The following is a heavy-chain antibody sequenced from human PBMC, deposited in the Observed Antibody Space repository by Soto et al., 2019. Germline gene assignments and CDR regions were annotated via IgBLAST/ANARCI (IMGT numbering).Heavy chain of an antibody. CDR1: GFTFSNHA. Sequence: QVQLVESGGGVVQPGRSLRLSCAASGFTFSNHAIHWVRQAPGKGLEWVAIISYDGSIKYYADSVKGRFTISRDNSKNTLYLQMNSLRPEDTAVYYCAREVGYSSGYFDPWGQGTLVTVSS. V-gene: IGHV3-30-3*01. D-gene: IGHD6-19*01. CDR3: AREVGYSSGYFDP. J-gene: IGHJ5*02. CDR2: ISYDGSIK.